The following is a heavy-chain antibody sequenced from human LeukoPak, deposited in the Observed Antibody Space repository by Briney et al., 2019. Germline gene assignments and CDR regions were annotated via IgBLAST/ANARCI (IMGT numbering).Heavy chain of an antibody. V-gene: IGHV3-21*04. CDR2: ISSSSSYI. J-gene: IGHJ4*02. CDR1: GFTFRSYS. Sequence: PGGSLRLSCGASGFTFRSYSMNWVRQAPGKGLEWVSSISSSSSYIYYADSVKGRFTISRDNAKNSLYLQMSSLRAEDTAVYYCARDSRGSGSYYNDYWGQGTLVTVSS. D-gene: IGHD3-10*01. CDR3: ARDSRGSGSYYNDY.